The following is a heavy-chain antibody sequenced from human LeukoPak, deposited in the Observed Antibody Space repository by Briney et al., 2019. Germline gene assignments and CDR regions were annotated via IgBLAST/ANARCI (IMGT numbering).Heavy chain of an antibody. CDR1: GGTFSSYA. J-gene: IGHJ4*02. D-gene: IGHD3-22*01. Sequence: ASVKVSCKASGGTFSSYAISWVRQAPGQGLEWMGGIIPIFGTANYAQKFQGRVTITTDESTSTAYMELSSLRSEDTAVYYCARAGRGYDSSGSTADYWGQGTLVTVSS. V-gene: IGHV1-69*05. CDR2: IIPIFGTA. CDR3: ARAGRGYDSSGSTADY.